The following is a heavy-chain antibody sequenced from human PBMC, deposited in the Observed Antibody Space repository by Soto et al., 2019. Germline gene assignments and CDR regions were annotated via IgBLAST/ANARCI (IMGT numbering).Heavy chain of an antibody. V-gene: IGHV1-18*01. Sequence: ASVKLSCKSSGYPFTSYVISWVRQAPGQGLEWMGWISAYNGNTNYAQKLQGRVTMTTDTSTSTAYMELRSLRSDDTAVYYCARGGGWGTHDILTGSPYYYGMDVWGQGTTVTVSS. CDR2: ISAYNGNT. J-gene: IGHJ6*02. CDR1: GYPFTSYV. D-gene: IGHD3-9*01. CDR3: ARGGGWGTHDILTGSPYYYGMDV.